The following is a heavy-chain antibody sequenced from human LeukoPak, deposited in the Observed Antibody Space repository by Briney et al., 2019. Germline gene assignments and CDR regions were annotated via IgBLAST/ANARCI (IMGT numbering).Heavy chain of an antibody. CDR3: ARRLRRNYFDY. Sequence: GGSLRLSCAASGFTFSSYEMNWVRQAPGKGLEWVSYISSSGSTIYYADSVKGRFTISRDNAKNSLYLQMNSLRAEDTAVYYCARRLRRNYFDYWGQGTLVTVSS. CDR1: GFTFSSYE. D-gene: IGHD4-17*01. J-gene: IGHJ4*02. CDR2: ISSSGSTI. V-gene: IGHV3-48*03.